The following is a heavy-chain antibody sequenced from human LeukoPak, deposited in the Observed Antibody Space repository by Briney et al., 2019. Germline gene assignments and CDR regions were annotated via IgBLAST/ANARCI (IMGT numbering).Heavy chain of an antibody. V-gene: IGHV4-4*07. D-gene: IGHD3-10*01. J-gene: IGHJ5*02. CDR1: GGSISSYY. Sequence: PSETLSLTCTVSGGSISSYYWSWIQQPAGKGLEWIGRIYTSGSTNYNPSLKSRVTMSVDTSKNQFSLKLSSVTAADTAVYYCARGGFYYGSGEINWFDPWGQGTLVTVSS. CDR2: IYTSGST. CDR3: ARGGFYYGSGEINWFDP.